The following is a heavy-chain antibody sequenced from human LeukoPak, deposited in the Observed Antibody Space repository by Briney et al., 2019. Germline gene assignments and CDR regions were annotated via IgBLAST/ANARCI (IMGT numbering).Heavy chain of an antibody. D-gene: IGHD5-18*01. Sequence: GGSLILSCAASGFTFSSYAMSWVRQAPGKGLEWVSGVSGSDGSTYYADSVKGRFTISRDNSKNTLYLQMNSLRAEDTAVYYCAKDRRGYSYDLSAGSYFDYWGQGTQVTVSS. CDR3: AKDRRGYSYDLSAGSYFDY. V-gene: IGHV3-23*01. J-gene: IGHJ4*02. CDR1: GFTFSSYA. CDR2: VSGSDGST.